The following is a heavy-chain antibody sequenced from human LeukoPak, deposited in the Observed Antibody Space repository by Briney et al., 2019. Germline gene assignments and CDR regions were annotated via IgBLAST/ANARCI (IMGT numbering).Heavy chain of an antibody. D-gene: IGHD2-21*02. CDR3: ARPYCGGDCYHNAFDI. CDR1: GFTFSSYA. V-gene: IGHV3-30-3*01. J-gene: IGHJ3*02. Sequence: PGGSLRLSCAASGFTFSSYAMHWVRQAPGKGLEWVAVISYDGSNKYYADSVKGRFTISRDNSKNTLYLQMNSLRAEDTAVYYCARPYCGGDCYHNAFDIWGQGTMVTVSS. CDR2: ISYDGSNK.